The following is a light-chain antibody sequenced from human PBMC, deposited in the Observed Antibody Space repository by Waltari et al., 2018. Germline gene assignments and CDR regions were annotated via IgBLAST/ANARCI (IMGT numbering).Light chain of an antibody. CDR2: DAS. CDR3: QQYNYWYT. J-gene: IGKJ2*01. CDR1: QSVSNN. V-gene: IGKV3-15*01. Sequence: EIVMTQSPATLSVYPGERATLSCRASQSVSNNLAWYQQKPGQAPRLLIYDASTRATGIQGRFSGSGSGTEFTLIISSLQSEDFAVYFCQQYNYWYTFGQGTKLEIK.